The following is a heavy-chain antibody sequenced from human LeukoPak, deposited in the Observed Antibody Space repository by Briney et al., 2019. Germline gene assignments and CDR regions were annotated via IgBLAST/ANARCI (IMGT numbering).Heavy chain of an antibody. CDR2: INPSGGST. V-gene: IGHV1-46*01. D-gene: IGHD1-26*01. Sequence: ASVKVSCKASGYTFTSYYMHWVRQAPGQGLEWMGIINPSGGSTSYAQKFQGRVTMTRDTSISTAYMELSRLRSDDTAVYYCARDGSSGSYYYYYYYMDVWGKGTTVTISS. J-gene: IGHJ6*03. CDR1: GYTFTSYY. CDR3: ARDGSSGSYYYYYYYMDV.